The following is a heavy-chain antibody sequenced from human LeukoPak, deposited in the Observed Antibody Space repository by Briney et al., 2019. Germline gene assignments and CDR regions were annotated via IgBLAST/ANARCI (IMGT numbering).Heavy chain of an antibody. J-gene: IGHJ4*02. V-gene: IGHV1-69*05. CDR2: IIPIFGTA. CDR1: GGTFSSYA. Sequence: SVKVSCKASGGTFSSYAISWVRQAPGQGLEWMGGIIPIFGTANYAQKFQGRVTMTTDTSTSTAYMELRSLRSDDTAVYYCARIPTLGYSTLDYWGQGTLVTVSS. CDR3: ARIPTLGYSTLDY. D-gene: IGHD2-15*01.